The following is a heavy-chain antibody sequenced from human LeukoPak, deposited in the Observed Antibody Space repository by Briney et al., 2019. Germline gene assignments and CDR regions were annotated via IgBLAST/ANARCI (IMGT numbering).Heavy chain of an antibody. CDR3: ARGRNYFDY. V-gene: IGHV4-4*07. Sequence: SEPLSPTCTVSGGSISSYYWRWLRQPAGKGLEWIGRIYTSGRTNYNPSLKSRVTMSVDTSKNQFSLKLSSVTAADTAVYYCARGRNYFDYGGQGTLVTVSS. CDR2: IYTSGRT. CDR1: GGSISSYY. J-gene: IGHJ4*02.